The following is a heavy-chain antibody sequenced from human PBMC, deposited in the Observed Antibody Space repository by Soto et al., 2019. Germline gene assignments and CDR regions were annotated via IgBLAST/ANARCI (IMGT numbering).Heavy chain of an antibody. V-gene: IGHV3-30-3*01. Sequence: QTGGSLRLSCAASGFTFSSYAMHWVRQAPGKGLEWVAVISYDGSNKYYADSVKGRFTISRDNSKNTLYLQMNSLRAEDTAVYYCARGRSLSDYALVHWGQGTLVTVSS. CDR1: GFTFSSYA. CDR3: ARGRSLSDYALVH. D-gene: IGHD2-2*01. J-gene: IGHJ1*01. CDR2: ISYDGSNK.